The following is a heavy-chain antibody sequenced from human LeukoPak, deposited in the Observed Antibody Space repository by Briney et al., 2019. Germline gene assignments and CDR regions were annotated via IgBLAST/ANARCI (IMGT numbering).Heavy chain of an antibody. Sequence: SGPTLVKPTQTLTLTCTFSGFSLSTSGVGVGWIRQPPGKALEWLALIYWDDDKRYSPSLKSRLTITKDTSKNQVVLTMTNMDPVDTATYYCAHRGREVLMSSNNYYYYYYMDVWGKGTTVTVSS. CDR3: AHRGREVLMSSNNYYYYYYMDV. D-gene: IGHD3-10*01. V-gene: IGHV2-5*02. CDR1: GFSLSTSGVG. J-gene: IGHJ6*03. CDR2: IYWDDDK.